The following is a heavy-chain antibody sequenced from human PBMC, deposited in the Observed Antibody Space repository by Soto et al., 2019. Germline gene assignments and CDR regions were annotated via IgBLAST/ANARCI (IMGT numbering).Heavy chain of an antibody. J-gene: IGHJ4*02. V-gene: IGHV3-23*01. D-gene: IGHD1-26*01. CDR3: ARRGSGSYYDY. Sequence: GGSLRLSCAASGFTFSSYAMRWVRQAPGKGLEWVSAISGSGGSTYYADSVKGRFTISRDNSKNTLYLQMNGLRAEDTAVYYCARRGSGSYYDYWGQGTLVTVSS. CDR2: ISGSGGST. CDR1: GFTFSSYA.